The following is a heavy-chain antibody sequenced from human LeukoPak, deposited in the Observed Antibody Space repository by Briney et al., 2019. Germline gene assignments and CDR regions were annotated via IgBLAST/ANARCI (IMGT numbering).Heavy chain of an antibody. CDR3: AKATGGRFDP. CDR2: ISGSGGST. J-gene: IGHJ5*02. Sequence: GGSLRLSCAAPGFTFSSYAMSWVRQAPGKGLKWVSTISGSGGSTYYADSVKGRFTISRDNSKNTLYLQMNSLRAEDTAVYYCAKATGGRFDPWGQGTPVTVSS. V-gene: IGHV3-23*01. D-gene: IGHD4-23*01. CDR1: GFTFSSYA.